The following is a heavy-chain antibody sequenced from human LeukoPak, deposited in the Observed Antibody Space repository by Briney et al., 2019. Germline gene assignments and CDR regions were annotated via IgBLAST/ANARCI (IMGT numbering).Heavy chain of an antibody. Sequence: PSETLSLTCTVSGGSISSYYWSWIRQPPGKGLEWIGYIYYSGSTNYNPSLKSRVTISVDTSKNQFSLKLSSVTAADTAVYYCAREGMAYDYERPNWFDPWGQGTLVTVSS. CDR2: IYYSGST. CDR3: AREGMAYDYERPNWFDP. CDR1: GGSISSYY. D-gene: IGHD4-17*01. V-gene: IGHV4-59*01. J-gene: IGHJ5*02.